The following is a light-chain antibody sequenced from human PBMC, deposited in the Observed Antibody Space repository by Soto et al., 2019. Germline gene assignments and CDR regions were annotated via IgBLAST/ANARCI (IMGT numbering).Light chain of an antibody. Sequence: EMTQSPATLSASPRERATLSCSPSQSVSTNLAWYQQRPGQAPRLIISGAYTRATGIPARFSGSGSGTEFTLTISSLQSEDFAIYYCQQYNKWPSFGQGTKVDIK. J-gene: IGKJ1*01. CDR1: QSVSTN. V-gene: IGKV3-15*01. CDR2: GAY. CDR3: QQYNKWPS.